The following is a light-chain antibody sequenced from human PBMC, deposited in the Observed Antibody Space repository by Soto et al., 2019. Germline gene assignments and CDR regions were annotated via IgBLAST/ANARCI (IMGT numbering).Light chain of an antibody. J-gene: IGKJ1*01. CDR2: AAS. Sequence: DIQITQSPSSLSASVGDRVTITCRASQGISTYLAWYQQKPGKVPKLLIYAASTLQSGVPSRFSGSGSGTHFTLTISSXQPEDVATYYCQKYNSAPWTFGQGTKVDIK. CDR3: QKYNSAPWT. V-gene: IGKV1-27*01. CDR1: QGISTY.